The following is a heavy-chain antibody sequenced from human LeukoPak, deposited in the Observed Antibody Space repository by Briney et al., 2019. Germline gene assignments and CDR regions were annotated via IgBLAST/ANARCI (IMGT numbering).Heavy chain of an antibody. Sequence: GGSLRLSCAASGFTFSDYYMSRVRQAPGKGLEWVSAISGSGGSTYYADSVKGRFTISRDNSKNTLYLQMNSLRAEDTAVYYCAKSYSSSGYYYYMDVWGKGTTVTVSS. D-gene: IGHD6-6*01. CDR1: GFTFSDYY. CDR2: ISGSGGST. V-gene: IGHV3-23*01. J-gene: IGHJ6*03. CDR3: AKSYSSSGYYYYMDV.